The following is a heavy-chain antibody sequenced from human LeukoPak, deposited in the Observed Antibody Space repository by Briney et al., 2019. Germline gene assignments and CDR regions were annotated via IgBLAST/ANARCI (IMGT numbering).Heavy chain of an antibody. Sequence: SETLSLTCTVPGGSISSYFWGWIRQPPGKGLEWIGYIYYSGSTNYNPSLKSRVTISVDTSKNQFSLRLSSVTAADTAVYYCARGQLFNFDYWGQGTLVTVSS. J-gene: IGHJ4*02. CDR2: IYYSGST. CDR3: ARGQLFNFDY. D-gene: IGHD3-10*01. V-gene: IGHV4-59*01. CDR1: GGSISSYF.